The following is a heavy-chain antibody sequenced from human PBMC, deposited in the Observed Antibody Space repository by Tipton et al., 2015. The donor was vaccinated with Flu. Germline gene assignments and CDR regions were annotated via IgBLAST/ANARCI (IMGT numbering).Heavy chain of an antibody. D-gene: IGHD3-10*01. Sequence: TLSLTCSVSGGSISSYYWSWIRQSPGKGLEWIGRMYVSGSTKYNPSLKSRVTMSVDTSKNQFSLKLSSVTAADTAVYYCARGSGSGTDVTFYLWGQGTLVTVSS. CDR3: ARGSGSGTDVTFYL. J-gene: IGHJ5*02. V-gene: IGHV4-4*07. CDR2: MYVSGST. CDR1: GGSISSYY.